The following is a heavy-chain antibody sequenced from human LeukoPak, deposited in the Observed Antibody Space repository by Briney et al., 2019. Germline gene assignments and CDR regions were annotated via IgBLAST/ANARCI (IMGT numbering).Heavy chain of an antibody. CDR1: GYTFTSYD. CDR2: MNPNSGNT. V-gene: IGHV1-8*01. D-gene: IGHD6-6*01. J-gene: IGHJ5*02. Sequence: ASVKVSCKASGYTFTSYDINWVRQATGQGLEWMGWMNPNSGNTGYAQKFQGRVTMTRNTSISTAYMELSSPRSEDTAVFYCARGNHGIAARPRRLNWFDPWGQGTLVTVSS. CDR3: ARGNHGIAARPRRLNWFDP.